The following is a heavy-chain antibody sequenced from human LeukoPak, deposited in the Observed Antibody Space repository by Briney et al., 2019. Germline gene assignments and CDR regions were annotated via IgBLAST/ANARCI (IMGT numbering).Heavy chain of an antibody. J-gene: IGHJ4*02. V-gene: IGHV3-30*19. CDR2: ISYDGSNK. CDR1: GFTFSSNG. CDR3: AKDRFYGSGYYFDY. D-gene: IGHD3-10*01. Sequence: PGGSLRLSCATSGFTFSSNGMHWVRQAPGKGLEWVAVISYDGSNKYYADSVKGRFTISRDNSKNTLYLQMNSLRAEDTAVYYCAKDRFYGSGYYFDYWGQGTLVTVSS.